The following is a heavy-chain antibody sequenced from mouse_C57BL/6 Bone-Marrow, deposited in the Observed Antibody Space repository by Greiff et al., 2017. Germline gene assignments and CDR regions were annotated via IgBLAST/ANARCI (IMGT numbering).Heavy chain of an antibody. D-gene: IGHD1-1*01. V-gene: IGHV5-6*02. CDR1: GFTFSSYG. CDR2: ISSGGSYT. J-gene: IGHJ2*01. Sequence: EVKLVESGGDLVKPGGSLKLSCAASGFTFSSYGMSWVRQTPDKRLEWVATISSGGSYTYYPDSVKGRFTLSRDNAKNTLYLQMSSLKSEDTAMYYCASLITTVWGYWGQGTTLTVSS. CDR3: ASLITTVWGY.